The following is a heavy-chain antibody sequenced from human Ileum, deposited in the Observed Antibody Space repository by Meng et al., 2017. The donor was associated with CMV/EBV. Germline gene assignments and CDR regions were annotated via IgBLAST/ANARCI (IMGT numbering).Heavy chain of an antibody. CDR2: IYYSGST. Sequence: QLQLQESGPGLVKPSETLSLTCTVSGGSISSSSYYWGWIRQPPGKGLEWIGSIYYSGSTYYNPSLKSRVTISVDTSKNQFSLKLSSVTAADTAVYYCARDEAAAGTGIDYWGQGTLVTVSS. V-gene: IGHV4-39*07. D-gene: IGHD6-13*01. CDR3: ARDEAAAGTGIDY. CDR1: GGSISSSSYY. J-gene: IGHJ4*02.